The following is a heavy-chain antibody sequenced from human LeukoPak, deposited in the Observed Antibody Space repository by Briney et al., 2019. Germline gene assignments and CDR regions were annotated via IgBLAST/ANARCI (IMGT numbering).Heavy chain of an antibody. CDR3: ARGADYGDYYFDY. CDR2: INAGIGNT. CDR1: GYTFTSYA. D-gene: IGHD4-17*01. Sequence: ASVKVSCKASGYTFTSYAMHWVRQAPGQRLEWMGWINAGIGNTKYSQKFQGRVTITRDTSASTAYMELSSLRSEDTAVYYCARGADYGDYYFDYWGQGTLVTVSS. V-gene: IGHV1-3*01. J-gene: IGHJ4*02.